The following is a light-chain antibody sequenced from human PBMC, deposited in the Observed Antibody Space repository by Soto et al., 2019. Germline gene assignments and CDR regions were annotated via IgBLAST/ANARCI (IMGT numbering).Light chain of an antibody. CDR1: QSINAH. CDR3: KPYNTWLWT. Sequence: EVVMTQSPATLSVSPGERVTLSCRASQSINAHLAWYQQKPGQAPRLLIHGASTRATGIPARFSGSGFGTEFILTISRLQSEDFAVYYCKPYNTWLWTFGQGTKVEIQ. V-gene: IGKV3-15*01. CDR2: GAS. J-gene: IGKJ1*01.